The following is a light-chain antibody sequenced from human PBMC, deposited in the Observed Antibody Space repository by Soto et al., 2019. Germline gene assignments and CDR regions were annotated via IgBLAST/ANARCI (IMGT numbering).Light chain of an antibody. Sequence: EIVLTQSPGTLSLSPGERATLSCRASQSVGRDYLAWFQQKPGQAPRLLIYGASTRATGIPDRFSGSGSGTDFTLTFSRLEAEDFALYFCQQYATSPLTFGGGTKVDIK. CDR3: QQYATSPLT. V-gene: IGKV3-20*01. CDR1: QSVGRDY. J-gene: IGKJ4*01. CDR2: GAS.